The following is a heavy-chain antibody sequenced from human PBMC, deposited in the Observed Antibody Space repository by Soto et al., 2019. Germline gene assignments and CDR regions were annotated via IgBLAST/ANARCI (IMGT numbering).Heavy chain of an antibody. J-gene: IGHJ5*02. Sequence: PETLSLTCTVSGASISGFYWSWIRKSAGKGLEWIGRIYATGTTDYNPSLKSRVMMSVDTSKKQFSLKLRSVTAADTAVYYCVRDGAKTLRDWFDPWGQGSSVTSPQ. CDR1: GASISGFY. V-gene: IGHV4-4*07. CDR3: VRDGAKTLRDWFDP. CDR2: IYATGTT. D-gene: IGHD1-26*01.